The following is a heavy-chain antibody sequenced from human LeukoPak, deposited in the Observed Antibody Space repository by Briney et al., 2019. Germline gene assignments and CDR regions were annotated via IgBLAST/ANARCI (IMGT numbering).Heavy chain of an antibody. CDR2: IYHSGST. CDR3: ARAPFLTGFDP. V-gene: IGHV4-30-2*01. CDR1: GGSISSGGYY. D-gene: IGHD3-9*01. J-gene: IGHJ5*02. Sequence: SETLSLTCTVSGGSISSGGYYWSWIRQPPGKGLEWIGYIYHSGSTYYNPSLKSRVTISVDRSKNQFSLKLSSVTAADTAVYYCARAPFLTGFDPWGQGTLVTVSS.